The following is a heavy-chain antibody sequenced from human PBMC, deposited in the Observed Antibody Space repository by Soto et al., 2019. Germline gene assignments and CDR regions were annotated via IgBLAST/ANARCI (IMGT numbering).Heavy chain of an antibody. D-gene: IGHD6-19*01. Sequence: QITLKESGPTLVKPTQTLTLTCTFSGFSLSSTRMAVGWIRQPPGKALEWLALIYWDDDKRYSPFLKSRLTLTKDTSKHQVVLTMSNMDPVDTARYYCAHIVVAGLGYYFDYWGQGTLVTVSS. CDR3: AHIVVAGLGYYFDY. CDR1: GFSLSSTRMA. J-gene: IGHJ4*02. CDR2: IYWDDDK. V-gene: IGHV2-5*02.